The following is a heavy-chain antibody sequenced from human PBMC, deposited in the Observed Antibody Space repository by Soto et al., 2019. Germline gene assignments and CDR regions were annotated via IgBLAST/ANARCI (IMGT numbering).Heavy chain of an antibody. V-gene: IGHV4-31*03. D-gene: IGHD2-15*01. J-gene: IGHJ4*02. CDR3: ARPPVIDIVVPPDY. CDR1: GGSISTGGYY. CDR2: IDGSGYT. Sequence: SETLSLTCTVSGGSISTGGYYWSWIRQYPGKGLEWLGYIDGSGYTFYNPSLQSRLTLSMDTPKNQFSLKLSSATAADTAVYFCARPPVIDIVVPPDYWGQGTLVTVSS.